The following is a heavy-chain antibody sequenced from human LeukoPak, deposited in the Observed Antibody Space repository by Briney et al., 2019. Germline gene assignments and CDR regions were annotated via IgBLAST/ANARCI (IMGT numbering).Heavy chain of an antibody. CDR1: GYTFTSYG. J-gene: IGHJ4*02. D-gene: IGHD2-2*01. V-gene: IGHV1-2*02. CDR2: INPNSGGT. Sequence: ASVKVSCKASGYTFTSYGISWVRQAPGQGLEWMGWINPNSGGTNYAQKFQGRVTMTWDTSISTAYMELSRLRSDDTAVFYCARGLIGTTSWDFDYWGQGTLATVSS. CDR3: ARGLIGTTSWDFDY.